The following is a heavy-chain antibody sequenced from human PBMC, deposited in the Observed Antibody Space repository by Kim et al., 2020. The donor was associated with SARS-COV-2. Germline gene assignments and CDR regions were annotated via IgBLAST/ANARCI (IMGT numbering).Heavy chain of an antibody. Sequence: SETLSLTCTVSGGSISSYYWSWIRQPAGKGLEWLGRLYVGGSTNYNPSLKSRVTMSVDTSKNQLSLKLTSVTAADTAVYYCAKGTADYYHGKDVWGEGTT. CDR3: AKGTADYYHGKDV. V-gene: IGHV4-4*07. CDR1: GGSISSYY. CDR2: LYVGGST. J-gene: IGHJ6*02. D-gene: IGHD2-21*02.